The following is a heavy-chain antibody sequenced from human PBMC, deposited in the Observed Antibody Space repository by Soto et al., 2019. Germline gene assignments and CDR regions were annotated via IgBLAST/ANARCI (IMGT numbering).Heavy chain of an antibody. CDR2: ISSTTNYI. V-gene: IGHV3-21*01. J-gene: IGHJ4*02. CDR1: GFTFTRYS. CDR3: ARESEDLTSNFDY. Sequence: VGSLRLSCAASGFTFTRYSMNWVRQAPGKGLEWISSISSTTNYIYYADSMKGRFTVSRDNAKNSVYLEMNSLSAEDTALYYCARESEDLTSNFDYWGQGTLVTVSS.